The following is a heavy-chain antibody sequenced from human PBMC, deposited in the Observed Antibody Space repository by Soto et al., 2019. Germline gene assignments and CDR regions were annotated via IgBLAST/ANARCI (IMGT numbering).Heavy chain of an antibody. V-gene: IGHV1-18*01. J-gene: IGHJ6*02. CDR2: ISAYNGNT. CDR1: GYTFTSYG. Sequence: QVQLVQSGAEVKKPGASVKVSCKASGYTFTSYGISWVRQAPGQWLEWMGWISAYNGNTNYAQKLQGRVTMTTDTSTSTAYMELRSLRSDDTAVYYCARVKRTNYYYYYGMDVWGQGTTVTVSS. CDR3: ARVKRTNYYYYYGMDV.